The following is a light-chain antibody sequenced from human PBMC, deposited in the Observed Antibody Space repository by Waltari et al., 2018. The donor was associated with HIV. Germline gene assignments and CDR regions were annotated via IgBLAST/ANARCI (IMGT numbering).Light chain of an antibody. CDR2: KDR. Sequence: SYELTQPPPVSVSPGQTASITCSGHTLGNKSASWYQQRPGQSPVLVIYKDRKRPSGIPERFSGSNSGNTATLTISGTQAMDEADYYCQAWDSSTVVFGGGTKLTVL. CDR3: QAWDSSTVV. CDR1: TLGNKS. V-gene: IGLV3-1*01. J-gene: IGLJ2*01.